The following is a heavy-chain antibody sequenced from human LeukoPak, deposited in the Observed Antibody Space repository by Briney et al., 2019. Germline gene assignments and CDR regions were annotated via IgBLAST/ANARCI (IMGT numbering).Heavy chain of an antibody. CDR3: ARGDCSSTICYSPMDV. CDR2: IYRSGST. Sequence: PSETLPLTCSVSGYSISTGYYWVWIRQSPGKGLEWIGSIYRSGSTNYNPSLESRVTISVDTSNNQFSLKVSSVTAADTAVYYCARGDCSSTICYSPMDVWGKGTTVTVSS. CDR1: GYSISTGYY. D-gene: IGHD2-2*01. V-gene: IGHV4-38-2*02. J-gene: IGHJ6*03.